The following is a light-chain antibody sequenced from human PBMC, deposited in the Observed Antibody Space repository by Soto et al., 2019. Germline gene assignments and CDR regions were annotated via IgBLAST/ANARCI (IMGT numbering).Light chain of an antibody. J-gene: IGKJ1*01. Sequence: EIVMTQSPATLSVSPGERATLSCRASQSVSSNLAWYQQKPGQAPRLLIYGASTRATDIPARFSGSGSGTEFTLTINSLQSEDFAVYYCQQYNNWRVPFGQGTKVEIK. CDR1: QSVSSN. CDR3: QQYNNWRVP. CDR2: GAS. V-gene: IGKV3-15*01.